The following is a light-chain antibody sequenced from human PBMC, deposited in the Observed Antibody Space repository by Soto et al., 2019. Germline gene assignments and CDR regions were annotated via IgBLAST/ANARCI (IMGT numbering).Light chain of an antibody. CDR1: SSDVGVYNY. CDR2: EVI. V-gene: IGLV2-14*01. CDR3: SSYTSSSTLI. J-gene: IGLJ2*01. Sequence: QSALTQPASVSGSPGQPITISCTAPSSDVGVYNYVSWYQQYPGKAPKLMIYEVINRPSGVSNRFSGSRSGNTASLIISGLQAEDDADYYCSSYTSSSTLIFGGGTKLTVL.